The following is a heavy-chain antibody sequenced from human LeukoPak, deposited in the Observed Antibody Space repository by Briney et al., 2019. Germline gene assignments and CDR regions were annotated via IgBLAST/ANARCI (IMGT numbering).Heavy chain of an antibody. J-gene: IGHJ4*02. CDR2: IYYSGST. CDR3: ARDRGSGWYGGVDY. D-gene: IGHD6-19*01. Sequence: PSETLSLTCTVSGGSISSYYWSWIRQPPGKGLEWIAYIYYSGSTNYNPSLKSRVTISVDTSKNQFSLKLSSVTAADTAVYYCARDRGSGWYGGVDYWGQGTLVTVSS. CDR1: GGSISSYY. V-gene: IGHV4-59*13.